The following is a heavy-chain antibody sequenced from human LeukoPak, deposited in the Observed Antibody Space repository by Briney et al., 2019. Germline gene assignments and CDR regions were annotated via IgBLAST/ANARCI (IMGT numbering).Heavy chain of an antibody. CDR2: INPSGGST. J-gene: IGHJ4*02. V-gene: IGHV1-46*01. CDR3: ARGYSSSWYEVGGY. Sequence: ASVKVSCKASGYTFTTYYIHWVRQAPGLGLEWMGMINPSGGSTSYAQKFQGRATMTRDMSASTVYMELSSLRSEDTAVYYCARGYSSSWYEVGGYWGQGTLVTVSS. CDR1: GYTFTTYY. D-gene: IGHD6-13*01.